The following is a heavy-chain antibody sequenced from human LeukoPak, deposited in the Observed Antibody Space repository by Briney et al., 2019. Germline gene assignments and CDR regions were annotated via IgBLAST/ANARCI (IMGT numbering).Heavy chain of an antibody. D-gene: IGHD5/OR15-5a*01. CDR1: GFTFSDYS. CDR2: ISSSGDYI. Sequence: GGSLRLSCPASGFTFSDYSMSWVRQAPGKGLEWVSSISSSGDYIYYADSVKGRFTISRDNARNSLYLQMNSLRAEDTAVYYCARSRSVSNYKGMDVWGQGTTVTVSS. CDR3: ARSRSVSNYKGMDV. J-gene: IGHJ6*02. V-gene: IGHV3-21*01.